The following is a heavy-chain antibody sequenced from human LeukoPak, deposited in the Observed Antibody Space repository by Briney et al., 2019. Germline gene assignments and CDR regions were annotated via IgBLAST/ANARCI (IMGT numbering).Heavy chain of an antibody. CDR1: GFTFSSYA. J-gene: IGHJ4*02. CDR2: ISYDGSNK. Sequence: GGSLRLSCAASGFTFSSYAMHWVRQAPGKGLEWVAVISYDGSNKYYADSVKGRFTISRDNSKNTLYLQMNSLRAEDTAVYYCARDPYAVGATNQGVDYWGQGTLVTVSS. V-gene: IGHV3-30-3*01. CDR3: ARDPYAVGATNQGVDY. D-gene: IGHD1-26*01.